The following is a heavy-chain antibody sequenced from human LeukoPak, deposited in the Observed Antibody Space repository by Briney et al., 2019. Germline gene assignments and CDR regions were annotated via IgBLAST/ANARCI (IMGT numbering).Heavy chain of an antibody. D-gene: IGHD3-16*01. V-gene: IGHV3-48*03. CDR3: ARAPAGGGNYYGMDV. CDR1: GFSFISYE. J-gene: IGHJ6*04. Sequence: GGSLRLSCVASGFSFISYEMHWVRQAPGKGLEWLSYISSSGSTKYYADSVKGRVTFSRDNAKDSLYLQMNSLRVEDTDVYYCARAPAGGGNYYGMDVWGKGTTVTVSS. CDR2: ISSSGSTK.